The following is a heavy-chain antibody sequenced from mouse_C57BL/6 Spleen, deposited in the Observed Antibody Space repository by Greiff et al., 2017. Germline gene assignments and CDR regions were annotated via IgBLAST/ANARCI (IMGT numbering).Heavy chain of an antibody. J-gene: IGHJ1*03. V-gene: IGHV1-80*01. CDR2: IYPGDGDT. Sequence: QVQLQQSGAELVKPGASVKISCKASGYAFSSYWMNWVKQRPGKGLEWIGQIYPGDGDTNYNGKFKGKATLTADKSSSTAYMQLSSLTSEDSAVYFCARGRNSHRSDWYFDVWGTGTTVTVSS. CDR1: GYAFSSYW. CDR3: ARGRNSHRSDWYFDV.